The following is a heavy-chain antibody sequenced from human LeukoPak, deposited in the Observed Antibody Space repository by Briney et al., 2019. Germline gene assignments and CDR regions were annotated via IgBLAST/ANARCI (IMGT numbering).Heavy chain of an antibody. CDR3: ARDSYSSSWYYYGMDV. V-gene: IGHV4-59*01. Sequence: SETLSLTCTVSGGSISSYYWSWILQPPGKGLEWIGYIYYSGSTNYNPSLKSRVTISVDTSKNQFSLKLSSVTAADTAVYYCARDSYSSSWYYYGMDVWGKGTTVTVSS. CDR1: GGSISSYY. D-gene: IGHD6-13*01. CDR2: IYYSGST. J-gene: IGHJ6*04.